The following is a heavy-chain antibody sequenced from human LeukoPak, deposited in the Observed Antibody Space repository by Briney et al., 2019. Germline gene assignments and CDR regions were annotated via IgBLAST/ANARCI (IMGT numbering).Heavy chain of an antibody. CDR1: EFTFRKHA. J-gene: IGHJ4*02. V-gene: IGHV3-30*04. Sequence: GGSLRLSCAASEFTFRKHAMHWVRQAPGKGLEWVAVISHDGSNTYYADSVKGRITISRDNSKNTLYLQMNSLRAEDTAVYYCAKVRWGSDNALDSWGQGTLVTASS. CDR3: AKVRWGSDNALDS. CDR2: ISHDGSNT. D-gene: IGHD3-16*01.